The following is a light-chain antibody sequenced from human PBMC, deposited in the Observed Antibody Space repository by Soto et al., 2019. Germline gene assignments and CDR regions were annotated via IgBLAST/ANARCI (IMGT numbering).Light chain of an antibody. V-gene: IGLV1-36*01. J-gene: IGLJ1*01. CDR2: SDD. Sequence: QSVLTQPPSVSEAPRQRVTISCSGSTSNIGNYAVNWYQQLPGKAPKLLIYSDDLLPSGVSDRFSGSKSGTSATLAISGLQSDDEATYYCAVWDDSLNGYVFGPGTKVTVL. CDR1: TSNIGNYA. CDR3: AVWDDSLNGYV.